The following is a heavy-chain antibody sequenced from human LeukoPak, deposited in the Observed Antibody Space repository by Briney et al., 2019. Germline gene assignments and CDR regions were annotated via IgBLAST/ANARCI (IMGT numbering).Heavy chain of an antibody. CDR3: AREGGGFDY. CDR2: IYYSGST. CDR1: GGLLCRLH. D-gene: IGHD3-16*01. Sequence: LSLLRSLSGGLLCRLHWRGPRHPTEKGLEWIGYIYYSGSTNYNPSLKSRVIMSVDTSKNQFSLKLTSVTAADTAVYYCAREGGGFDYWGQGTLVTVSS. J-gene: IGHJ4*02. V-gene: IGHV4-59*11.